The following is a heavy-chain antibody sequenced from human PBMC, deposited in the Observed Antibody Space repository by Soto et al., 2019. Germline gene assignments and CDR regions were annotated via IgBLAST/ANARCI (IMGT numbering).Heavy chain of an antibody. D-gene: IGHD2-2*01. CDR2: INAGNGNT. CDR3: ARSVVVVPRYYYYYYMDV. CDR1: GYTFTSYA. J-gene: IGHJ6*03. V-gene: IGHV1-3*01. Sequence: VKVSCKASGYTFTSYAMHWVRQAPGQRLEWMGWINAGNGNTKYSQKFQGRVTITRDTSASTAYMELSSLRSEDTAVYYCARSVVVVPRYYYYYYMDVWGKGTTVTVSS.